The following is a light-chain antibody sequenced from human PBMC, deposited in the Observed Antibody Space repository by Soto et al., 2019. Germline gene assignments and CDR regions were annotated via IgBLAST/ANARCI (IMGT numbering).Light chain of an antibody. Sequence: MTQSPSTLSASAGDRVTLSCRASQRVSSYLAWHQQKPGKAPKILMYDASTSETGISARFSGSGSGTEFTLTISSLQPEDFAAYYCQQYNNCPLTFGQGTRLEI. CDR1: QRVSSY. J-gene: IGKJ5*01. CDR3: QQYNNCPLT. CDR2: DAS. V-gene: IGKV3-15*01.